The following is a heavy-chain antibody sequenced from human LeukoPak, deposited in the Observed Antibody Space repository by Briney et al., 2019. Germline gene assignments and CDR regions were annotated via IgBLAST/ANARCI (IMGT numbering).Heavy chain of an antibody. J-gene: IGHJ4*02. CDR1: GGSISSYY. CDR3: ARDGLRSGYSYGYFDY. D-gene: IGHD5-18*01. V-gene: IGHV4-59*12. CDR2: VYYSGST. Sequence: SETLSLTCTVSGGSISSYYWSWIRQPPGKGLEWIGYVYYSGSTNYNPSLKSRVTISVDTSKNQFSLKLSSVTAADAAVYYCARDGLRSGYSYGYFDYWGQGTLVTVPS.